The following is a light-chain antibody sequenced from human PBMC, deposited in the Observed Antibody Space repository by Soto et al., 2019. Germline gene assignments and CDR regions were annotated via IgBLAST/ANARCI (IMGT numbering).Light chain of an antibody. CDR1: QSVSSRS. Sequence: EIVLTQSPGTLSLSPGERATLSCRASQSVSSRSLAWYQQKPGQAPRLLISDASNRAADIPDRFSGSGSGKDFTLSINRLEPEDFAVYYCQQYGGSPRTFGQGTKVEIK. J-gene: IGKJ1*01. CDR3: QQYGGSPRT. CDR2: DAS. V-gene: IGKV3-20*01.